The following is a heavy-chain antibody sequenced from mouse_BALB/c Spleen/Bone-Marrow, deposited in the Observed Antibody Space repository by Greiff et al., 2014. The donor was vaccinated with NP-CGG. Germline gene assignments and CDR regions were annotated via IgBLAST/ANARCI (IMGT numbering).Heavy chain of an antibody. CDR1: GFTFSSYG. Sequence: VQLKESGGDLVKPGGSLKLSCAASGFTFSSYGMSWVRQTPDKRLEWVATISSGGSHTYYPDSVKGRFTISRDNAKNTLYLQMSSLKSEDTAMYYCARQEITTRNAWFAYWGQGTLVTVSA. CDR3: ARQEITTRNAWFAY. V-gene: IGHV5-6*01. D-gene: IGHD2-4*01. J-gene: IGHJ3*01. CDR2: ISSGGSHT.